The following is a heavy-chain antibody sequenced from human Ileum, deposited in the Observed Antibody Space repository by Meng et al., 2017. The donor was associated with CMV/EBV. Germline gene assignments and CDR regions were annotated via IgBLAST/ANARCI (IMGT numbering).Heavy chain of an antibody. D-gene: IGHD2-2*01. V-gene: IGHV3-30*04. CDR2: ISYDGSNK. CDR3: ARDHCSSTSCYPYYGMDV. J-gene: IGHJ6*02. CDR1: GFTFSRYG. Sequence: GGSLRLSCAASGFTFSRYGLQCVRQAPGKGLEWVALISYDGSNKYYADSVKGRFTISRDNAKNSLYLQMNSLRAEDTAVYYCARDHCSSTSCYPYYGMDVWGQGTTVTVSS.